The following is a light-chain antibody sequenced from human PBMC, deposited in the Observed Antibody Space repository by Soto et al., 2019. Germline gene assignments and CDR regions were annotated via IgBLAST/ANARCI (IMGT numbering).Light chain of an antibody. CDR1: SSDVGGYNY. Sequence: QSALTQPASVSGSPGQSITISCTGTSSDVGGYNYVSWYQHHPGKAPKLMIYDVSNRPSGVSNRFYGSKSGNTASLTISGLQPEDGADYYCSSYTTSNTRQIVFGTGTKVTVL. J-gene: IGLJ1*01. CDR2: DVS. CDR3: SSYTTSNTRQIV. V-gene: IGLV2-14*03.